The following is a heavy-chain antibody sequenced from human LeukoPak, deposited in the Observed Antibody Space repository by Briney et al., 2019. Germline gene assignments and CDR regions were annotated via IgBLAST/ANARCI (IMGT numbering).Heavy chain of an antibody. J-gene: IGHJ3*02. CDR1: GGSISSYY. D-gene: IGHD6-6*01. V-gene: IGHV4-59*01. Sequence: SETLSLTCTVSGGSISSYYWSWIRQPPGKGLEWIGYIYYSGSTDYNPSLKSRVTISIDTPKNQVSLRVTSVTAADTAVYYCARDSSSGRNAFDIWGQGTMVTVSS. CDR3: ARDSSSGRNAFDI. CDR2: IYYSGST.